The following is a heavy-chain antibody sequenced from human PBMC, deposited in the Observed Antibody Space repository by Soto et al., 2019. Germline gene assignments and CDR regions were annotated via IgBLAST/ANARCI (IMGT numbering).Heavy chain of an antibody. Sequence: PWGSLRLSCVASEFTFSSYEMNWVRQAPGKGLEWVSYISSSDTTIYYTDSVKGRFTISRDNAKKSLYLQMNSLRAEDTAVYYCVRFGGAAAGPGDYWGQGTLVTVSS. CDR2: ISSSDTTI. CDR3: VRFGGAAAGPGDY. V-gene: IGHV3-48*03. D-gene: IGHD6-13*01. CDR1: EFTFSSYE. J-gene: IGHJ4*02.